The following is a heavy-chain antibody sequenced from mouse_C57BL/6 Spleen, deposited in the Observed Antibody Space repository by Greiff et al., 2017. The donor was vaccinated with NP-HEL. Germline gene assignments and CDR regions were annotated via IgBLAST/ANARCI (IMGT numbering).Heavy chain of an antibody. D-gene: IGHD1-1*01. V-gene: IGHV1-69*01. CDR3: ARSYYYGSSYLMDY. Sequence: QVQLQQPGAELVMPGASVKLSCKASGYTFTSYWMHWVKQRPGQGLEWIGEIDPSDSYTNYNQKFKGKSTLTVDKSSSTAYMQLSSLTSEDSAVYYCARSYYYGSSYLMDYWGQGTSVTVSS. CDR1: GYTFTSYW. CDR2: IDPSDSYT. J-gene: IGHJ4*01.